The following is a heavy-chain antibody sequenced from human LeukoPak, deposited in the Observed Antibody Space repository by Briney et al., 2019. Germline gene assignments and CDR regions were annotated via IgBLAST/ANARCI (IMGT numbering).Heavy chain of an antibody. Sequence: PSETLSLTCTVSGDSITTYYWSWIRQPPGKGLEWIGYIYYSGSTNYNPSLKSRVTISLDTSKNQFSLKLSSVTAADTAVYYCARETSQKGAHYMDVWGKGTTITISS. CDR1: GDSITTYY. V-gene: IGHV4-59*13. CDR3: ARETSQKGAHYMDV. CDR2: IYYSGST. J-gene: IGHJ6*03. D-gene: IGHD3-16*01.